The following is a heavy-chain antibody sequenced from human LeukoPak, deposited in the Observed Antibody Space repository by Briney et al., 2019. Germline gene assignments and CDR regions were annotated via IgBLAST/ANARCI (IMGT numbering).Heavy chain of an antibody. J-gene: IGHJ5*02. CDR2: ISGSGGST. Sequence: PGGSLRLSCAVSGFTFSSYAMSWVRQAPGKGLEWVSAISGSGGSTYYADSVKGRFTISRDNSKNTLYLQMNSLRAEDTAVYYCAKCGGYCTNGVCYVWFDPWGQGTLVTVSS. V-gene: IGHV3-23*01. CDR3: AKCGGYCTNGVCYVWFDP. D-gene: IGHD2-8*01. CDR1: GFTFSSYA.